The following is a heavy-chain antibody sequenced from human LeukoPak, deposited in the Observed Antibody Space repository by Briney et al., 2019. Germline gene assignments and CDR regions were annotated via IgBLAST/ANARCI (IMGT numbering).Heavy chain of an antibody. Sequence: GGSLRLSCAASGFTFSSYAMSWVRQAPGKGLEWVSSISSSSSYIYYADSVKGRFTISRDNAKNSLYLQMNSLRAEDTAVYYCARGIAVAGIDYWGQGTLVTVSS. J-gene: IGHJ4*02. CDR1: GFTFSSYA. V-gene: IGHV3-21*01. D-gene: IGHD6-19*01. CDR3: ARGIAVAGIDY. CDR2: ISSSSSYI.